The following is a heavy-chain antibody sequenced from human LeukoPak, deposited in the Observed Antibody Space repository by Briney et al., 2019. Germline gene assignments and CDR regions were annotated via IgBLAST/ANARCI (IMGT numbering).Heavy chain of an antibody. V-gene: IGHV4-39*01. CDR1: GDSISTSNSY. D-gene: IGHD4-23*01. Sequence: SETLSLTCTVSGDSISTSNSYWGWIRQPPGKGLEWIGSIYYSGNTYYNASLKSRVTISVDTSKNQFSLKLSSVTAADTAVYYCARLRTVAGNNYYYYYYMDVWGKGTTVTISS. CDR3: ARLRTVAGNNYYYYYYMDV. CDR2: IYYSGNT. J-gene: IGHJ6*03.